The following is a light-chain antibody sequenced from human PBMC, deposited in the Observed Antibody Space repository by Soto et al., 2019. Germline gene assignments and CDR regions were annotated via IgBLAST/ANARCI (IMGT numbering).Light chain of an antibody. CDR1: NIGSKS. Sequence: SYELTQPPSVSVAPGQTARITCEGNNIGSKSVHWYQQSPGQAPVLVVYGDSDRPSGTPERFSGSDSGNTATLTISGVEAGDEADYYCQVWDSCRDHVVFGGGTKLTVL. V-gene: IGLV3-21*02. CDR2: GDS. J-gene: IGLJ2*01. CDR3: QVWDSCRDHVV.